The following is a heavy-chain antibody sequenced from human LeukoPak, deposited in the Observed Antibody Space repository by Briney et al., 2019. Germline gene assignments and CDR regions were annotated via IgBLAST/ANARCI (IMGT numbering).Heavy chain of an antibody. D-gene: IGHD3-10*01. J-gene: IGHJ4*02. V-gene: IGHV3-7*01. CDR2: IKQDGSEK. CDR3: ARDGSGSPFHFDY. CDR1: GFTFSSYW. Sequence: PGGSLRLSCAASGFTFSSYWMSWVRQAPGKGLEWVANIKQDGSEKYYVDSVKGRFTISRDNAKNSLYLQMNSLRAEDTAVYYCARDGSGSPFHFDYWGQGTLVTVSS.